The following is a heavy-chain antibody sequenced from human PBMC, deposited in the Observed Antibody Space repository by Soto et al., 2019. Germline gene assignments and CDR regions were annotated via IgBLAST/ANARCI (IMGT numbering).Heavy chain of an antibody. CDR1: GYSFTSYW. D-gene: IGHD3-22*01. CDR3: ARLRLYDSSGYFGFDI. J-gene: IGHJ3*02. CDR2: IDPSDSYT. Sequence: GASLKISCKGSGYSFTSYWISWVRQMPGKGLEWMGRIDPSDSYTNYSPSFQGHVSISADKSISTAYLQWSSLKASDTAMYYCARLRLYDSSGYFGFDIWGQGTMVTVSS. V-gene: IGHV5-10-1*01.